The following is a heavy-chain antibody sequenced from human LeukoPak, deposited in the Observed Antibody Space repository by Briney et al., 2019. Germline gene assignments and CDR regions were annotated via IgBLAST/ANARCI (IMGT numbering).Heavy chain of an antibody. CDR2: ISYDGSNK. CDR3: ARDESHFYYYDSSGYFDAFDI. D-gene: IGHD3-22*01. V-gene: IGHV3-30-3*01. CDR1: GFTFSSYA. J-gene: IGHJ3*02. Sequence: PGRSLRLSCAASGFTFSSYAMHWVRQAPGKGLEWVAVISYDGSNKYYADSVKGRFTISRDNSKNTLYLQMNSLRAEDTAVYYCARDESHFYYYDSSGYFDAFDIWGQGTMVTVSS.